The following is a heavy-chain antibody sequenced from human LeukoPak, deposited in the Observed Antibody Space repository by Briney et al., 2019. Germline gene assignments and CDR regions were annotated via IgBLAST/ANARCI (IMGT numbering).Heavy chain of an antibody. V-gene: IGHV3-23*01. CDR3: AKGTCTAKSCYGNAFDM. J-gene: IGHJ3*02. CDR2: ISGGGPRT. CDR1: GFTFSTYA. Sequence: PGGSLRLSCAASGFTFSTYAMNWIRQAPGKGLEWASTISGGGPRTYYADSVKGRFTISRDNANNTVYLLMSSLRAEDTAVYYCAKGTCTAKSCYGNAFDMWGQGTKVTVSS. D-gene: IGHD2-15*01.